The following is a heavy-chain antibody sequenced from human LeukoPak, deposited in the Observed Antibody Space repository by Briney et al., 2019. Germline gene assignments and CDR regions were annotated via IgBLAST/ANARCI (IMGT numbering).Heavy chain of an antibody. J-gene: IGHJ4*02. CDR3: ARRAYCGGDCYQEGFIGFDY. V-gene: IGHV4-34*01. D-gene: IGHD2-21*02. CDR1: GGSFSGYY. CDR2: INHSGST. Sequence: PLETLSLTCAVYGGSFSGYYWSWIRQPPGKGLEWIGEINHSGSTSYNPSLKSRVTISVDTSKNQFSLKLSSVTAADTAVYYCARRAYCGGDCYQEGFIGFDYWGQGTLVTVSS.